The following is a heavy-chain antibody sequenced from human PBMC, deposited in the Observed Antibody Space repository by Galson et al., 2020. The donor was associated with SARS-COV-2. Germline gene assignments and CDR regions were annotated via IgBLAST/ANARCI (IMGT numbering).Heavy chain of an antibody. CDR3: AGVELRPYYYYYYYMDV. CDR1: GYTFTSYG. J-gene: IGHJ6*03. CDR2: PSAYNGNT. V-gene: IGHV1-18*01. D-gene: IGHD1-26*01. Sequence: ASVQVSCKASGYTFTSYGISWVRQAPGQGLAWMGWPSAYNGNTNYAPNLQGTVTMTTDTSTSTAYMELRSRRSDDTAVYYCAGVELRPYYYYYYYMDVWGKGTTVTVSS.